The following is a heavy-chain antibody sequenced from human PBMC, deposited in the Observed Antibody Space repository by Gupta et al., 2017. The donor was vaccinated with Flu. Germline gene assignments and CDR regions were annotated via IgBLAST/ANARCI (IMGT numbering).Heavy chain of an antibody. Sequence: SNDAMNWVRQAPGKGLEWVSLINDSGDSTYYADSVKGRFTISRDNSKNTLNLQMNSLRAEDTAIYYCARDTRTQAEDALDIWGQGTMVTVSS. CDR2: INDSGDST. J-gene: IGHJ3*02. V-gene: IGHV3-23*01. CDR3: ARDTRTQAEDALDI. CDR1: SNDA.